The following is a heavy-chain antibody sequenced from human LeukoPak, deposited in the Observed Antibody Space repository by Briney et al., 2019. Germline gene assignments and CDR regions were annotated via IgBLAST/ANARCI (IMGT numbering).Heavy chain of an antibody. V-gene: IGHV3-30*18. D-gene: IGHD6-13*01. J-gene: IGHJ4*02. CDR1: GFTFSSYG. CDR2: ISYDGSNK. CDR3: AKDLRIAAAGTADY. Sequence: GRSLRLSCAASGFTFSSYGMHWVRQAPGKGLEWVAVISYDGSNKYYADSVKGRFTISRDNSKNTLYLQMNSLRAEDTAVYYCAKDLRIAAAGTADYWGQGTLVTVSS.